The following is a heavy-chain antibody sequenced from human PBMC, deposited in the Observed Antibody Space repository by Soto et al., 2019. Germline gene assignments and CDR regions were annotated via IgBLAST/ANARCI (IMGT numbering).Heavy chain of an antibody. CDR1: GYTFTDYW. CDR3: ARSPRSSPYFDY. CDR2: IYPGDSET. J-gene: IGHJ4*02. D-gene: IGHD6-13*01. Sequence: GESLKISCKGSGYTFTDYWIGWVRQLPGKGLEWMGIIYPGDSETRYSPSFHGKVTISADRSISTAYLQWNSLEASDTAFYFCARSPRSSPYFDYWGQGALVTVSS. V-gene: IGHV5-51*01.